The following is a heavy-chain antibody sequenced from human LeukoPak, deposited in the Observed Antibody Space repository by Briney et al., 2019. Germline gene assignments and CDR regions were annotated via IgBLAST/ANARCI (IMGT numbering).Heavy chain of an antibody. CDR1: GFTFSSYG. Sequence: GGSLRLSCAASGFTFSSYGMHWVRQAPGKGLEWVATILPGGRESYRVDSVKGRFTISRDNAKNSLYLQMNILRAEDTAVYYCMSAHGYWGQGTLVTVTS. V-gene: IGHV3-7*01. CDR3: MSAHGY. J-gene: IGHJ4*02. CDR2: ILPGGRES.